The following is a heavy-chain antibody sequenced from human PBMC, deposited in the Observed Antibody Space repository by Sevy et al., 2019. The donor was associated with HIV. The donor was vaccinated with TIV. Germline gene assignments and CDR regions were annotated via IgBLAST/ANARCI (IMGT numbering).Heavy chain of an antibody. D-gene: IGHD4-17*01. Sequence: GGSLRLSCAASGFALSNYYAMHWVRQAPGKGLEWVALISYDGSDKYYAESVKGRVTISRDNFKNTLYLQMNSLTTEDTAVYYCARPRANYVDHYFFYAMDVWGQGTTVTVSS. J-gene: IGHJ6*02. CDR2: ISYDGSDK. CDR3: ARPRANYVDHYFFYAMDV. V-gene: IGHV3-30-3*01. CDR1: GFALSNYYA.